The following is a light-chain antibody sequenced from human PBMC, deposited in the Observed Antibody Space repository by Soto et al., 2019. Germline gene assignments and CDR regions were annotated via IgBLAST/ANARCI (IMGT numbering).Light chain of an antibody. CDR3: QQYNSYSWT. V-gene: IGKV3-20*01. CDR2: NTS. CDR1: QSVSSRS. J-gene: IGKJ1*01. Sequence: EIVLTQSPGTLSLSPGERATLSCRASQSVSSRSLAWYQQKPGQAPRLLIYNTSSRATGIPDRFSGSGSGTEFTLTISSLQPDDFATYYCQQYNSYSWTFGQGTKVDI.